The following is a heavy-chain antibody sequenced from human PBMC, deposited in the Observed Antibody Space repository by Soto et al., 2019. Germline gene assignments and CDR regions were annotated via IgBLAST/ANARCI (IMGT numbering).Heavy chain of an antibody. Sequence: PGETLKISCKGSGYTFTTYWIGWMRQMPGKGLDWMGIIFPGDSDTRYNPSFQGQVTISVDKSISTAYLQWSSLKASDTAIYYCATLGEVPGVARFQNGLDVWGQGTTVTVSS. CDR2: IFPGDSDT. J-gene: IGHJ6*02. V-gene: IGHV5-51*01. CDR1: GYTFTTYW. D-gene: IGHD3-16*01. CDR3: ATLGEVPGVARFQNGLDV.